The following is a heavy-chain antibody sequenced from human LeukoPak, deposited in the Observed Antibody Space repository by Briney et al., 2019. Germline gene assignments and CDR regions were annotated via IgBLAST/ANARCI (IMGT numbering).Heavy chain of an antibody. J-gene: IGHJ6*02. CDR3: ARDQTTYYDILTGYSALGVYGMDV. CDR2: INPNSGGT. V-gene: IGHV1-2*02. CDR1: GYTFTGYY. Sequence: APVKPCCTASGYTFTGYYMHWVRQSPGQGLEWMGWINPNSGGTNYAQRFQGRVTMTRDTSIRTAYMELSRLRSDVTAVYYCARDQTTYYDILTGYSALGVYGMDVWGQENTDPVSS. D-gene: IGHD3-9*01.